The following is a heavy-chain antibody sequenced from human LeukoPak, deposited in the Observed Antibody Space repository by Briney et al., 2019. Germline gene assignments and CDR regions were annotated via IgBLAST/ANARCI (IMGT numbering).Heavy chain of an antibody. CDR3: ARMGELPRYYFDY. CDR2: MNPNSGNT. D-gene: IGHD5-24*01. Sequence: AASVKVSCKASGYTFTSYDINWVRQATGQGLGWMGWMNPNSGNTGYAQKFQGRVTMTRNTSISTAYMELSSLRSEDTAVYYCARMGELPRYYFDYWGQGTLVTVSS. CDR1: GYTFTSYD. V-gene: IGHV1-8*01. J-gene: IGHJ4*02.